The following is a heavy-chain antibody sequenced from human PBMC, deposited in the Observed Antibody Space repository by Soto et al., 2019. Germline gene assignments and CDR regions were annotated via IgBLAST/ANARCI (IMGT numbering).Heavy chain of an antibody. D-gene: IGHD4-17*01. CDR3: AKVYDYGDYAP. V-gene: IGHV3-30*18. CDR2: LSYDGSNK. J-gene: IGHJ5*02. Sequence: QVQLVESGGGVVQPGRSLRLSCAASGFTFSSYGMHWVRQAPGKGLEWVAVLSYDGSNKYYADSVKGRFTISRDNSKNTLYLQMNSLRAEDTAVYYCAKVYDYGDYAPWGQGTLVTVSS. CDR1: GFTFSSYG.